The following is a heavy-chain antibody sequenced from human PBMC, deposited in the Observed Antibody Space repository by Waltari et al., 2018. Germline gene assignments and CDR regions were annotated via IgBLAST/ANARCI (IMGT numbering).Heavy chain of an antibody. CDR3: ARDGDYGDYALDY. J-gene: IGHJ4*02. CDR1: GYTFSSYS. CDR2: ISSISSYI. V-gene: IGHV3-21*01. D-gene: IGHD4-17*01. Sequence: EVQLVGSGGGLVKPGGSLRLSCAASGYTFSSYSMNWVRQAPGKGLEWVSAISSISSYIYYADSVKGRFTISRDNAKNALYLQMNSLRAEDTAVYYCARDGDYGDYALDYWGQGTLVTVSS.